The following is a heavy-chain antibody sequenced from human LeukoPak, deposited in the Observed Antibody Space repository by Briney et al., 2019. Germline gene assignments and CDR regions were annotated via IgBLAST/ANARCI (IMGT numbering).Heavy chain of an antibody. CDR1: EFSVGSYY. J-gene: IGHJ6*03. CDR3: TGEKEAYNFGLAYYYYYMDV. Sequence: GGSLRLSCAASEFSVGSYYMTWVRQAPGKGLEWVGQIESGAKRYATAYAASVKGRFTISRDDSKNTAFLQMNNLQTEDTAVYYCTGEKEAYNFGLAYYYYYMDVWGKGTTVTVSS. V-gene: IGHV3-73*01. CDR2: IESGAKRYAT. D-gene: IGHD1-1*01.